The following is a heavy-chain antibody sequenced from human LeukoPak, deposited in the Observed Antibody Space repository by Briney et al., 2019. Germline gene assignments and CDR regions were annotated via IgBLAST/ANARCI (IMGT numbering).Heavy chain of an antibody. J-gene: IGHJ2*01. D-gene: IGHD3-22*01. CDR3: ARTQAYYGSSPRGHFDL. Sequence: GGSLRLPCAASGFIFSTYRMSWVRQAPGKGLEWVASIKQDGSEKYYVDAVKGRFSISRDNAKNLLYLQMNSLRAEDTAVYYCARTQAYYGSSPRGHFDLWGRGTLVTVSS. CDR2: IKQDGSEK. V-gene: IGHV3-7*04. CDR1: GFIFSTYR.